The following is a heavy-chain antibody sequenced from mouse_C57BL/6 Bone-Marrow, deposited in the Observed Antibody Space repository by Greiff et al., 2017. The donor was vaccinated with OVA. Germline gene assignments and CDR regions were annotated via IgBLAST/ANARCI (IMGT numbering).Heavy chain of an antibody. CDR2: ISDGGSYT. V-gene: IGHV5-4*01. Sequence: EVKLVESGGGLVKPGGSLKLSCAASGFTFSSYAMSWVRQTPETRLEWVATISDGGSYTYYPDNVKGRFTISRDNAKNNLYLQMSHLKSEDTAMYYCARDLGTFWYFDVWGTGTTVTVSS. CDR1: GFTFSSYA. D-gene: IGHD4-1*01. J-gene: IGHJ1*03. CDR3: ARDLGTFWYFDV.